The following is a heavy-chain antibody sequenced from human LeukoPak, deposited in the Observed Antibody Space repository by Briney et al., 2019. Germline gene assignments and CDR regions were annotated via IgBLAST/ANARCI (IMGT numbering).Heavy chain of an antibody. CDR3: ARVGVIAARPYYYYMDV. CDR2: IYYSGST. V-gene: IGHV4-31*03. D-gene: IGHD6-6*01. Sequence: SQTLSLTCTVSGGSISSGGYYWSWIRQHPGKGLEWIGYIYYSGSTYYNPSLKSRVTLSVDTSKNQFSLKLSSVTAADTAVYYCARVGVIAARPYYYYMDVWGKGTTVTVSS. CDR1: GGSISSGGYY. J-gene: IGHJ6*03.